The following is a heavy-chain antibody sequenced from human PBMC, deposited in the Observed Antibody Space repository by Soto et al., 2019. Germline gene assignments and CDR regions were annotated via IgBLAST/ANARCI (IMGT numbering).Heavy chain of an antibody. CDR2: ISTSGGST. V-gene: IGHV3-23*01. J-gene: IGHJ6*02. CDR1: GVTFSSYA. Sequence: GRSLRLSCAASGVTFSSYAMSLVRQAPGKGLEWVSSISTSGGSTYYADSVKGRFTISRDNSNNTLYLQMNSLRAEDTAVYYYSLSDRYYGKDVWGLGTTVTVSS. CDR3: SLSDRYYGKDV.